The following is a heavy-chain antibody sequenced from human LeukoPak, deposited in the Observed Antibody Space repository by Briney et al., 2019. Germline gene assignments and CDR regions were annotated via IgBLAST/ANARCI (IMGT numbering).Heavy chain of an antibody. Sequence: ASVKVSCKASGYTFTSYYMHWVRQAPGQGLEWMGMINPSGGSTSYAQKFQGRVTMTRDMSTSTVYMELSSLRSEDTAVYYCARDLAGLTGPFDYWGQGTLVTVSS. V-gene: IGHV1-46*01. CDR2: INPSGGST. D-gene: IGHD1-20*01. CDR3: ARDLAGLTGPFDY. J-gene: IGHJ4*02. CDR1: GYTFTSYY.